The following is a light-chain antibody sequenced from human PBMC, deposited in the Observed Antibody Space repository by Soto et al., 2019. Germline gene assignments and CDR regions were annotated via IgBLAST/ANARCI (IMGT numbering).Light chain of an antibody. CDR3: QQYNSYSLL. CDR2: KAS. CDR1: QSISSW. J-gene: IGKJ1*01. Sequence: DIQMTQSPSTLSASVGDRVTITCRASQSISSWLAWYQQKPGKAPKLLIYKASSFESGIPSRFSGSGSGTEFTLTIISLQPDDFATYYCQQYNSYSLLFGQGTKVEIK. V-gene: IGKV1-5*03.